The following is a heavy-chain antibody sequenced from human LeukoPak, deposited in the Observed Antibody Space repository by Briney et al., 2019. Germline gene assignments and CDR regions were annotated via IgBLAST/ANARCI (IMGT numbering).Heavy chain of an antibody. J-gene: IGHJ4*02. CDR1: GYSISNGYY. CDR3: ARDQGNGGCYYSVRSDY. Sequence: SETLSLTCSVSGYSISNGYYWGWIRQAPGKGLEWIGSIYQSGSTYYNPSLKSRVTISVDTSKNQFSLKLSSVTAADTAVYYCARDQGNGGCYYSVRSDYWGQGTLVTVSS. V-gene: IGHV4-38-2*02. D-gene: IGHD1-26*01. CDR2: IYQSGST.